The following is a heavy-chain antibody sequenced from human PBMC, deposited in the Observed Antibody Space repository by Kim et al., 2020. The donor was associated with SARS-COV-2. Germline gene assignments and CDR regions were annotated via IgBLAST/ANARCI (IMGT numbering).Heavy chain of an antibody. Sequence: GGSLRLSCAASGFTFNSYAMSWVRQAPGKGLEWVSVIYSGGSSTYYADSVKGRFTISRDNSKNTLYLQMNTLRAEDTAVYYCAKDQDSSGHFDYWGQGTL. V-gene: IGHV3-23*03. J-gene: IGHJ4*02. CDR3: AKDQDSSGHFDY. CDR1: GFTFNSYA. CDR2: IYSGGSST. D-gene: IGHD6-19*01.